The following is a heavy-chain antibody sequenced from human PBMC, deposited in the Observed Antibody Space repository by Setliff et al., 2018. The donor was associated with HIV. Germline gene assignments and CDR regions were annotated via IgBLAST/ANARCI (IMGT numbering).Heavy chain of an antibody. CDR3: ARAFGSGSYRWFDP. CDR1: GDSISTYC. D-gene: IGHD3-10*01. J-gene: IGHJ5*02. CDR2: IYTSGST. V-gene: IGHV4-4*09. Sequence: SETLSLTCTVSGDSISTYCWIWIRQPPGKGLEWIGNIYTSGSTNYNPSLKSRVTMSIDTSNNRFSLRLTSVTAADTAVYYCARAFGSGSYRWFDPWGQGTLVTVSS.